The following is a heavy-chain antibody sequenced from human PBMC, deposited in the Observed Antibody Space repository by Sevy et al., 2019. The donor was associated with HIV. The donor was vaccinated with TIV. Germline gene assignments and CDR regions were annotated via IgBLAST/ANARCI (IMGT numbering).Heavy chain of an antibody. CDR2: FSFGCGRI. CDR1: GFTFAKYS. CDR3: AREGCTQPHDY. Sequence: LSLTCAASGFTFAKYSMSWVRQAPGKGLEWVSTFSFGCGRINYADSVKGRFTISRDDSKNTLFLQMNSLRAEDTATYFCAREGCTQPHDYWGQGTLVTVYS. D-gene: IGHD2-8*01. V-gene: IGHV3-23*01. J-gene: IGHJ4*02.